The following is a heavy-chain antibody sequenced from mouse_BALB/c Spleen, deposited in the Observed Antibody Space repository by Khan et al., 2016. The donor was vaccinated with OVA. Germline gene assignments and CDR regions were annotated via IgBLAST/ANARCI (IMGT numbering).Heavy chain of an antibody. CDR3: ARGSGPPVDY. V-gene: IGHV5-17*02. CDR2: ISSGSSTF. D-gene: IGHD1-3*01. J-gene: IGHJ2*01. Sequence: EVELVESGGGLVQPGGSRKLSCAVSGFTFSSFGMHWVRQAPEKGLEWVAYISSGSSTFYYADTVKGRFTISRDNPKNTLFLHMPSIKSEDTAMYYSARGSGPPVDYWGQGTTLTVSS. CDR1: GFTFSSFG.